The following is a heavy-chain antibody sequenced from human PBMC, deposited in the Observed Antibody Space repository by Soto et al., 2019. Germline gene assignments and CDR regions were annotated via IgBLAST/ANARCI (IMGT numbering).Heavy chain of an antibody. D-gene: IGHD6-6*01. V-gene: IGHV1-18*01. Sequence: ASVKVSCEASGYTVTSYGISWVRQAPGQGLEWMGWISAYNGNTNYAQKLQGRVTMTTDTSTSTAYMELRSLRSDDTAVYYCARDQVEYRSSSGGFDPWGQGTLVTVSS. CDR3: ARDQVEYRSSSGGFDP. CDR2: ISAYNGNT. CDR1: GYTVTSYG. J-gene: IGHJ5*02.